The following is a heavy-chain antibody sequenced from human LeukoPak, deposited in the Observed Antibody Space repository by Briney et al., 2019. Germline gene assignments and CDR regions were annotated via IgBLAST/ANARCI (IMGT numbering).Heavy chain of an antibody. CDR2: IYYSGST. J-gene: IGHJ4*02. CDR1: GGSISDYY. V-gene: IGHV4-59*01. Sequence: SETLSLTCAVSGGSISDYYWSWIRQPPGKGLEWIGYIYYSGSTNYNPSLESRVTISVDTSKNQFPLKLSSVTAADTAVYYCARGRRPYYFDYWGQGIKVTVSS. CDR3: ARGRRPYYFDY.